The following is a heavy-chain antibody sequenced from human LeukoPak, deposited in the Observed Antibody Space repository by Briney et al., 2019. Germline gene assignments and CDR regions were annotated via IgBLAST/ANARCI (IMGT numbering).Heavy chain of an antibody. D-gene: IGHD3-10*01. CDR3: ATIYYYGSGKY. J-gene: IGHJ4*02. CDR2: ISSSGSTI. V-gene: IGHV3-48*03. CDR1: GFTFSSYE. Sequence: GGSLRLSCAASGFTFSSYEMNWVRQAPGKGLEWVSYISSSGSTIYYADSVKGRFTISRDNAKNSLYLQMNSLRAEDTAVYYCATIYYYGSGKYWGQGTLVTVSS.